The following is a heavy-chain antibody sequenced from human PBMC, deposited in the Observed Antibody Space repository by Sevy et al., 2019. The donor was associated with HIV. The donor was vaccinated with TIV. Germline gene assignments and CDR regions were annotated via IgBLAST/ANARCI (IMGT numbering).Heavy chain of an antibody. Sequence: SETLSLTCTVSGGSISSYYWSWIRQPPGKGLEWIGYIYYSGSTNYNPSLKSRVTISIDTSKNQFSLKLSSMTAADTAVYYCARYGHGSGSYSAENYYYYYGMDVWGQGTTVTVSS. J-gene: IGHJ6*02. CDR2: IYYSGST. V-gene: IGHV4-59*12. CDR1: GGSISSYY. CDR3: ARYGHGSGSYSAENYYYYYGMDV. D-gene: IGHD3-10*01.